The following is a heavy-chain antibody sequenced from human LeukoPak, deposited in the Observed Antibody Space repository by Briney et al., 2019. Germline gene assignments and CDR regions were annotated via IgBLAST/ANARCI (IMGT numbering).Heavy chain of an antibody. Sequence: SETLSLTCTASGGSIGSHYWTWIRQPPGKGLEFIGNVYYTGSTKYNPSLKSRVTISVDTSKNQFSLKLSSVTAADTAVYYCTREHKEGDWNVPGWYFDLWGRGTLVAVSS. V-gene: IGHV4-59*11. CDR3: TREHKEGDWNVPGWYFDL. J-gene: IGHJ2*01. D-gene: IGHD3-16*01. CDR2: VYYTGST. CDR1: GGSIGSHY.